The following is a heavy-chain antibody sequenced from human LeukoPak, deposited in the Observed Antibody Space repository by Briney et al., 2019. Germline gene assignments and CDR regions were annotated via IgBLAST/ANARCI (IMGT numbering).Heavy chain of an antibody. CDR3: AGSDGGYYDS. Sequence: GGSLRLSCAASGFTFSSYAMYWVRQAPGKGLEYVSGISSNGGSTYYANSVNGRFTISRDNSKNTLYLQMGSLRGKDMAVYYCAGSDGGYYDSWGQGTLVTVSS. D-gene: IGHD4-23*01. CDR1: GFTFSSYA. V-gene: IGHV3-64*01. J-gene: IGHJ4*02. CDR2: ISSNGGST.